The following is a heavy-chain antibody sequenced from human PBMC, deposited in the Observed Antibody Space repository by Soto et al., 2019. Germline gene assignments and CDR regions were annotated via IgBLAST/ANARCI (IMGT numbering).Heavy chain of an antibody. CDR3: AKEHHYTSSWSEFDY. D-gene: IGHD6-13*01. Sequence: EVQLLGSGGGLVQPGGSLRLSCAASGFTFSSYAMSWVRQAPGEGLEWVSAISGSGVSTYYADSVKGRFTISRDNSKNPLYLQMTSLSAEDTAVYYCAKEHHYTSSWSEFDYWGQGTLVTVSS. CDR1: GFTFSSYA. J-gene: IGHJ4*02. CDR2: ISGSGVST. V-gene: IGHV3-23*01.